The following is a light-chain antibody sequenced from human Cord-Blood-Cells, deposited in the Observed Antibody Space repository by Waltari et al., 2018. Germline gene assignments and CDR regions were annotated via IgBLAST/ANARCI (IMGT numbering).Light chain of an antibody. CDR2: DAA. CDR3: QQYNSYSGT. CDR1: QSISSW. J-gene: IGKJ1*01. V-gene: IGKV1-5*01. Sequence: DIQMTQSPSTLSASVGDRVTIPCRASQSISSWLAWYQRKPGKAPKLLIYDAASLESGVPSRFSGSGSGTEFTLTISSLQPDDFATYYCQQYNSYSGTFGQGTKVEIK.